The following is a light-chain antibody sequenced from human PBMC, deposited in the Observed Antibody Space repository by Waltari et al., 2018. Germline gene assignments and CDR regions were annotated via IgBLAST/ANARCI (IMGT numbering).Light chain of an antibody. J-gene: IGLJ2*01. V-gene: IGLV2-14*01. Sequence: QSALTQPASVSGSPGQSITISCTGISSDVGGYKYVSWYQQHPGKAPKLIINDVSNGPSGVSNRFSGSKSGNMASLTISGLQAEDEAYYYCSSYTTSSTYVVFGGGTELTVL. CDR3: SSYTTSSTYVV. CDR2: DVS. CDR1: SSDVGGYKY.